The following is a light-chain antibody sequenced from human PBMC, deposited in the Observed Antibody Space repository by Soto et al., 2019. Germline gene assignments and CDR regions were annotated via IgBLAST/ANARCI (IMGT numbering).Light chain of an antibody. V-gene: IGKV3-20*01. CDR2: GAS. J-gene: IGKJ1*01. CDR1: QCVSSY. Sequence: NRLAQSPTTLSPSPGERATLSCRASQCVSSYLAWYQQKPGQAPRLLIYGASTRATGVPDRFSGSGSGTDFTLTISRLEPEDFAVYHCQQYGSLSWTFGQGTKVDIK. CDR3: QQYGSLSWT.